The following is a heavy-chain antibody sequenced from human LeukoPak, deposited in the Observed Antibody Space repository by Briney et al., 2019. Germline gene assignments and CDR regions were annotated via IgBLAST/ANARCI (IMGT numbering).Heavy chain of an antibody. CDR3: ATSSWWYYFDY. CDR2: ISYDGSNK. J-gene: IGHJ4*02. D-gene: IGHD6-13*01. Sequence: GGSLRLSCAPSGFTFSSYGRHWVRKAPGKGLGWVAVISYDGSNKYSADSVKGRFTISRDNSKNTLYLQMNSLRAEDTAVYYCATSSWWYYFDYWGQGTLVTVSS. CDR1: GFTFSSYG. V-gene: IGHV3-30*03.